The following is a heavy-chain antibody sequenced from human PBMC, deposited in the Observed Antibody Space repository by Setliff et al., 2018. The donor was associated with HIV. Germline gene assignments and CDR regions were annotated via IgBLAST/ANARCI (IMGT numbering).Heavy chain of an antibody. Sequence: GGSLRLSCAVSGFTFISYGMYWVRQAPGKGLEWVAFIRYDGSYRYYVDSVKGRFTISRDNSKNTMFLQMNSLRVEDTAIYYCAKMHTATAPDTFDIWGQGTMVTVSS. CDR2: IRYDGSYR. V-gene: IGHV3-30*02. CDR1: GFTFISYG. D-gene: IGHD5-18*01. CDR3: AKMHTATAPDTFDI. J-gene: IGHJ3*02.